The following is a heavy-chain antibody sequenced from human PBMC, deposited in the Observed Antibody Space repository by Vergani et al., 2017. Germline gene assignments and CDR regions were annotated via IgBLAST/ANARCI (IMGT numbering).Heavy chain of an antibody. CDR1: GGSFSGYY. D-gene: IGHD3-10*01. Sequence: QVQLQQWGAGLLKPSETLSLTCAVYGGSFSGYYWSWIRQPPGKGLEWIGEINHSGSTNYNPSLKSRVTISVDTSKNQFSLKLSSVTAADTAVYYCARGRYYYGSGSVWGQGTLVTVSS. V-gene: IGHV4-34*01. CDR3: ARGRYYYGSGSV. J-gene: IGHJ4*02. CDR2: INHSGST.